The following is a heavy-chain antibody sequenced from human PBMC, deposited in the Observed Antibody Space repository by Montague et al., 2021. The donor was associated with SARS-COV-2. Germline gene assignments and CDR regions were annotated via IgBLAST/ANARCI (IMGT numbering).Heavy chain of an antibody. Sequence: SETLSLTCAVYRGSFHIFSWGWIRQSPGNGLEWIGEIDHSGSTKYNPSLESRVTISVDTSKNQFSLNLTSVTAADTAMYYCARAQNICFIANCLNYFDLWGLGALVTASS. CDR1: RGSFHIFS. CDR3: ARAQNICFIANCLNYFDL. J-gene: IGHJ4*02. D-gene: IGHD2-21*01. CDR2: IDHSGST. V-gene: IGHV4-34*01.